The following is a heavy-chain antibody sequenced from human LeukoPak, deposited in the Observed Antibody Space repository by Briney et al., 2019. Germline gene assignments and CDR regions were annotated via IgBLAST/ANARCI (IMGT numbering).Heavy chain of an antibody. Sequence: PSETLSLTCTVSGGSISSSSYYWGWIRQPPGKGLEWIGSIYYSGSTYYNPSLKSRVTKSVDTSKNQLSLKLSSVTAADTAVYYCARTYGDFQYFDYWGQGTLVTVSS. CDR2: IYYSGST. J-gene: IGHJ4*02. V-gene: IGHV4-39*01. D-gene: IGHD4-17*01. CDR3: ARTYGDFQYFDY. CDR1: GGSISSSSYY.